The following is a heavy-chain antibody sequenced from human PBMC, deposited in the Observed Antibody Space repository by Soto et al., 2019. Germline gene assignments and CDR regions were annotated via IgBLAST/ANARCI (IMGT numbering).Heavy chain of an antibody. J-gene: IGHJ5*02. CDR3: ARDSRDPNWFDP. V-gene: IGHV4-31*03. CDR1: GGSISSGGYY. CDR2: IYYSGST. Sequence: SETLSLTCTVSGGSISSGGYYWSWIRQHPGKGLEWIGYIYYSGSTYYNTSLKSRVTISVDTSKNQFSLKLSSVTAADTAVYYCARDSRDPNWFDPWGQGTLVTVSS.